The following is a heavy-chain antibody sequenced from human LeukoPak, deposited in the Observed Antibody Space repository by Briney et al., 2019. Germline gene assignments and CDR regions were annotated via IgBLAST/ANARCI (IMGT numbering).Heavy chain of an antibody. CDR2: INPSGGST. CDR1: GYTFTSYY. V-gene: IGHV1-46*01. J-gene: IGHJ4*02. Sequence: ASVKVSCKASGYTFTSYYMHWVRQAPGQGLEWMGIINPSGGSTSYAQKFQGRVTMTRDTSTSTVYMELSSLRSEDTAVYYCARPTRMITFGGIGYFDCWGQGTLVTVSS. D-gene: IGHD3-16*01. CDR3: ARPTRMITFGGIGYFDC.